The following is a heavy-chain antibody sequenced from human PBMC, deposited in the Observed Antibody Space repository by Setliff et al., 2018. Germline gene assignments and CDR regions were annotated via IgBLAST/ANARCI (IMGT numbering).Heavy chain of an antibody. CDR2: NSA. V-gene: IGHV1-18*01. D-gene: IGHD2-15*01. J-gene: IGHJ4*02. CDR3: TRGRGPRVVVAVPLDH. CDR1: GYTFTNFG. Sequence: GASVKVSCKTSGYTFTNFGIIWVRQAPGQGLEWMGWNSAYAQKFQGRVTMTTDTPTSTAYMELRALNYDDTAVYYCTRGRGPRVVVAVPLDHWGQGTLVTVSS.